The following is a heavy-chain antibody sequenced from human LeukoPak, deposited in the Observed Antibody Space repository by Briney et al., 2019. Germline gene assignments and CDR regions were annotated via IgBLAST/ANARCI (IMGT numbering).Heavy chain of an antibody. CDR3: ARDFSITIFGVVQEVATYYYYGMDV. J-gene: IGHJ6*02. Sequence: LRLSCAASGFTFSSYAMSWVRQHPGKGLEWIGYIYYSGSTYYNPSLKSRVTISVDTSKNQFSLKLSSVTAADTAVYYCARDFSITIFGVVQEVATYYYYGMDVWGQGTTVTVSS. V-gene: IGHV4-31*02. CDR1: GFTFSSYA. D-gene: IGHD3-3*01. CDR2: IYYSGST.